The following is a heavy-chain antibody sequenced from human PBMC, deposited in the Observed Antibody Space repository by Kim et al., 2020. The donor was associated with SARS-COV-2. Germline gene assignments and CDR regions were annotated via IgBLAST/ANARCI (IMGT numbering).Heavy chain of an antibody. V-gene: IGHV4-4*02. CDR1: GGSISSSNW. CDR3: ARDRTGIAARSAFDI. D-gene: IGHD6-6*01. CDR2: IYHSGST. J-gene: IGHJ3*02. Sequence: SETLSLTCAVSGGSISSSNWWSWVRQPPGKRLEWIGAIYHSGSTNYNPSLKSRVTISVDKSKNQFSLKLSPVTAADTAVYYCARDRTGIAARSAFDIWGQGTMVTVSS.